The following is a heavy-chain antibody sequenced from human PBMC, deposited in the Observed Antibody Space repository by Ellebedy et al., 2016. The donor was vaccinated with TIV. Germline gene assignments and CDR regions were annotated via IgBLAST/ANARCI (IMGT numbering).Heavy chain of an antibody. CDR1: GFTFSGFW. CDR2: IHQDGSEK. J-gene: IGHJ1*01. CDR3: ARHLTTMVRGVQYFQH. V-gene: IGHV3-7*01. Sequence: PGGSLRLSCVASGFTFSGFWMSWVRQAPGKGLEWVANIHQDGSEKYYVDSVKGRFTISRDNAKNTLYLQMNSLRAEDTAVYYCARHLTTMVRGVQYFQHWGQGTLVIVSS. D-gene: IGHD3-10*01.